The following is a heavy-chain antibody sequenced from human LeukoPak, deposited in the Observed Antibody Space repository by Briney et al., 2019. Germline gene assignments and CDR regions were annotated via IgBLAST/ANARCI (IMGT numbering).Heavy chain of an antibody. Sequence: SETLSLTCTVSGGSISSYYWSWIRQPPGKGLEWIGYIYYSGSTNYNPSLKSRVTISVDTSKNQFSLKLSSVTAADTAVYYCARDRGGRSSGFLDYWGQGTLVTVSS. J-gene: IGHJ4*02. CDR2: IYYSGST. CDR3: ARDRGGRSSGFLDY. V-gene: IGHV4-59*01. D-gene: IGHD6-19*01. CDR1: GGSISSYY.